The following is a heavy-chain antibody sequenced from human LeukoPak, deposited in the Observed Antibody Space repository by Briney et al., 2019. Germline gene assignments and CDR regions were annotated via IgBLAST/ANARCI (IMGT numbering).Heavy chain of an antibody. CDR2: IIPNTGDT. D-gene: IGHD1-26*01. J-gene: IGHJ5*02. CDR1: GYTFTAYY. Sequence: ASVKVSCKASGYTFTAYYIHWVRQAPGQGLEWMAWIIPNTGDTNYAQKFQGRVIMARDTSISTAYMELSRPRSDDTAVYYCARGSGNYWFDPWGQGTLVTVSS. CDR3: ARGSGNYWFDP. V-gene: IGHV1-2*02.